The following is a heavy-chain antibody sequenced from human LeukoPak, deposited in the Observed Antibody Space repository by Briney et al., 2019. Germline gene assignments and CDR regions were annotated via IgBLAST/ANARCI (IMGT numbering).Heavy chain of an antibody. J-gene: IGHJ4*02. Sequence: PSETLSLTCAVYGGSFSGYYWSWIRQPPGKGLEWIGEINHSGSTNYNPSLKSRVTTSVDTSKNQFSLKLSSVTAADTAVYYCARRRGLVRGWYCSSTSCQYYFDYWGQGTLVTVSS. CDR1: GGSFSGYY. D-gene: IGHD2-2*01. CDR2: INHSGST. V-gene: IGHV4-34*01. CDR3: ARRRGLVRGWYCSSTSCQYYFDY.